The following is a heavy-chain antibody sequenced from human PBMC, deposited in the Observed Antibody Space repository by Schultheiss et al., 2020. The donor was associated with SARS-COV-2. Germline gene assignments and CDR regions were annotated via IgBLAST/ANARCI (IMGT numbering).Heavy chain of an antibody. CDR2: ISWNSGSI. CDR1: GFTFDDYA. CDR3: AKDLGRLFSPPDRVGYGMDV. V-gene: IGHV3-9*01. J-gene: IGHJ6*02. D-gene: IGHD2-15*01. Sequence: GGSLRLSCAASGFTFDDYAMHWVRQAPGKGLEWVSGISWNSGSIGYADSVKGRFTISRDNAKNSLYLQMNSLRAEDTAVYYCAKDLGRLFSPPDRVGYGMDVWGQGTTVTVSS.